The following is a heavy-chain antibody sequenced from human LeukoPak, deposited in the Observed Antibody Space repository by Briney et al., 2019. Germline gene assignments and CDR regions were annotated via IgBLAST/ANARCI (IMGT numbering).Heavy chain of an antibody. Sequence: GGSPRLSCAASGFTFRSYGMSWVRQAPGKGLEWVSVMSGGGGSTYDADSVKGRFTISRDNSKNTLYLQMNSLRAKDTAVYYCAKEYSGNYYYFDYWGQGTLVTVSS. D-gene: IGHD1-26*01. J-gene: IGHJ4*02. CDR1: GFTFRSYG. V-gene: IGHV3-23*01. CDR2: MSGGGGST. CDR3: AKEYSGNYYYFDY.